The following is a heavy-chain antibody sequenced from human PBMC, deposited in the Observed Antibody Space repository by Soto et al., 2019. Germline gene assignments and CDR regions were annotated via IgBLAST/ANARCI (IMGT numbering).Heavy chain of an antibody. V-gene: IGHV3-23*01. CDR2: ISGSGGST. J-gene: IGHJ4*02. CDR3: AKDPGSSSWSYFDY. CDR1: GFTFSSYA. D-gene: IGHD6-13*01. Sequence: GGSLRLSCAASGFTFSSYAMSWVRQAPGKGLEWVSAISGSGGSTYYADSVKGRFTISRDNSKNTLYLQMNSLRAEDTAVYFCAKDPGSSSWSYFDYWGQGTLVTVSS.